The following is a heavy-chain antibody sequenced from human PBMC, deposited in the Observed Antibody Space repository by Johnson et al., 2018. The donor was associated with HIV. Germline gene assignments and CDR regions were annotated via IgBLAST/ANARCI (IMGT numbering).Heavy chain of an antibody. V-gene: IGHV3-33*06. CDR2: IWYDGSNK. CDR1: GFTFSTSG. CDR3: AKDLGGTKEGGWATEYYDWWIAYPVQDPRAVVGALDF. Sequence: QVQLVESGGGVVQPGRSLRLSCAASGFTFSTSGMHWVRQAPGKGLEWVAVIWYDGSNKYYADSVKGRFTISRDISKNTLYLQMNSLRAEDTAVYYCAKDLGGTKEGGWATEYYDWWIAYPVQDPRAVVGALDFWGLGTMVTVSS. D-gene: IGHD3/OR15-3a*01. J-gene: IGHJ3*01.